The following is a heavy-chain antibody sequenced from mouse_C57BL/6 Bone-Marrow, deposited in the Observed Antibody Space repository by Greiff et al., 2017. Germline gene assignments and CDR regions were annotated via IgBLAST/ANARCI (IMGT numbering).Heavy chain of an antibody. CDR3: ARLGDYDVGFAY. CDR2: INPNNGGT. CDR1: GYTFTDYY. V-gene: IGHV1-26*01. Sequence: EVQLQQSGPELVKPGASVKISCKASGYTFTDYYMNWVKQSHGKSLEWIGDINPNNGGTSYNQKFKGKATLTVDQSSSTAYMELRSLTSEDSAVYYCARLGDYDVGFAYWGQGTLVTVSA. D-gene: IGHD2-4*01. J-gene: IGHJ3*01.